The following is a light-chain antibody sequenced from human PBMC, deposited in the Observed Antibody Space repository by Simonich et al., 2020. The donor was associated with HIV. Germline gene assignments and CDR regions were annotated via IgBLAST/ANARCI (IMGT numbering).Light chain of an antibody. V-gene: IGKV4-1*01. CDR3: QQYYSTPWT. CDR2: WAS. Sequence: DIVMTQSPDSLAVSLGERATINCKSNRHILYNSNNKNYLAWYQQKPVQPPNRLIYWASYRESGVPDRFRASGSGTDFTLTISSLQAEDVAVYYCQQYYSTPWTFGQGTKVEI. CDR1: RHILYNSNNKNY. J-gene: IGKJ1*01.